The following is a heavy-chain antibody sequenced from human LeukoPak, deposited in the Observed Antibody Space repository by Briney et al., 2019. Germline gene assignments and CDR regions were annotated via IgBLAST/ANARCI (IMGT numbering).Heavy chain of an antibody. D-gene: IGHD4-17*01. CDR1: GFTFSSYG. CDR2: ISYDGSNK. Sequence: GGSLRLSCAASGFTFSSYGMHWVRQAPAKGLEWVAIISYDGSNKYYTDSVKGRFTISRDNSKNTLYLQMNSLRAEDTAVYYCAKSTTVTQRGYFDYWGQGTLVTVSS. CDR3: AKSTTVTQRGYFDY. V-gene: IGHV3-30*18. J-gene: IGHJ4*02.